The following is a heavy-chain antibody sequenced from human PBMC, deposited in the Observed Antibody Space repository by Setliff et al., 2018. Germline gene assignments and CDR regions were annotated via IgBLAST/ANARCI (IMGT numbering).Heavy chain of an antibody. CDR2: IYSSGGT. D-gene: IGHD4-17*01. CDR3: ARELGLRDPVDF. V-gene: IGHV4-59*01. CDR1: GDSISDYY. J-gene: IGHJ4*02. Sequence: PSETLSLTCRVSGDSISDYYWSWIRQPPGQGLEWIGYIYSSGGTNYNPSLKSRVSLSFDTSKNQFSLDLSSVTPADTAVYYCARELGLRDPVDFWGQGILVTVSS.